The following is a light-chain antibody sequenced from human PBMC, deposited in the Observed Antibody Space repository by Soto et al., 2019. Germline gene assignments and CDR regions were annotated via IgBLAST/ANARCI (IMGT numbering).Light chain of an antibody. CDR3: QKYNSAPQT. CDR1: QGIINY. V-gene: IGKV1-27*01. CDR2: AAS. J-gene: IGKJ1*01. Sequence: DIHMTQSPSTLSACVGDRVTITCRASQGIINYLAWYQQKPGKVPKLLISAASTLQSGVPSRFSGSGFGTDFTLTISSLQPEDVATYYCQKYNSAPQTFGQGTKVDIK.